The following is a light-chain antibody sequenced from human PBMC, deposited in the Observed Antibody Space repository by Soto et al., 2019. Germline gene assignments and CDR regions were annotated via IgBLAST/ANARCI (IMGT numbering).Light chain of an antibody. V-gene: IGLV1-47*01. CDR1: SSNIGSNY. Sequence: QSVLTPSPSASGTLALRVITSCSESSSNIGSNYVYWYQQLPGTAPKLLIYRNNQRPSGVPDRFSGSKSGTSASLAISGLRSEDEADYYCAAWDDSLSGNYVFGTGTKVTVL. CDR2: RNN. CDR3: AAWDDSLSGNYV. J-gene: IGLJ1*01.